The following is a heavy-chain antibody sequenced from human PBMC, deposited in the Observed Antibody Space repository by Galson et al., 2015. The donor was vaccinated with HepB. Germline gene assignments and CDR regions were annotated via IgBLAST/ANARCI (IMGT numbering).Heavy chain of an antibody. D-gene: IGHD3-16*02. V-gene: IGHV3-7*01. Sequence: SLRLSCAASGFTFSSYWMSWVRQAPGKGLEWVANIKQDGSEKYYVDSVKGRFTISRDNAKNSLYLQMNSLRAEDTAVYYCAADLPLMITFGGVIVFGYWGQGTLVTVSS. CDR2: IKQDGSEK. J-gene: IGHJ4*02. CDR1: GFTFSSYW. CDR3: AADLPLMITFGGVIVFGY.